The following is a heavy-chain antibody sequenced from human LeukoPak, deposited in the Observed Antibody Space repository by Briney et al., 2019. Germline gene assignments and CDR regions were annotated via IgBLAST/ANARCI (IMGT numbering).Heavy chain of an antibody. D-gene: IGHD1-20*01. CDR2: INPSGGST. CDR3: ARDTKYNWNQFDP. CDR1: GYTFTSYY. J-gene: IGHJ5*02. V-gene: IGHV1-46*01. Sequence: ASVKVSCKACGYTFTSYYMHCVRQVPGQGLEWMGLINPSGGSTSYAQKFQGRVTMTRDMSTSTVYMELSSLRSEDTAVYYCARDTKYNWNQFDPWGQGTLVTVSS.